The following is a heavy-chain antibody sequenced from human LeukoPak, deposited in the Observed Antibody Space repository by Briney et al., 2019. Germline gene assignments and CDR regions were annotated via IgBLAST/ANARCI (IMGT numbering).Heavy chain of an antibody. CDR2: IVGDGSKA. D-gene: IGHD7-27*01. CDR3: ARDSITGDNSLDY. Sequence: GRSLRLSCAASGFTLSTYGMQWVRQAPGKGLEWVAVIVGDGSKAHYADSVRARFTVSRDNSKNTLYLQMNSLRAEDTAVYYCARDSITGDNSLDYWGRGTLVTVSS. V-gene: IGHV3-33*05. J-gene: IGHJ4*02. CDR1: GFTLSTYG.